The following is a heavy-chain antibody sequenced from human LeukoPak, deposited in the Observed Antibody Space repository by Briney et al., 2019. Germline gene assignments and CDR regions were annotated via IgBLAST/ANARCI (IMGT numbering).Heavy chain of an antibody. Sequence: SETLSLTCAVYGGSFSGYYWSWIRQPPGKGVEGIGEINHSGSTNYNPSLKSRVTISVDTSKNQFSLKLSSVTAADTAVYYCARDLCGDYYYYYGMDVWGQGTTVTVSS. CDR3: ARDLCGDYYYYYGMDV. D-gene: IGHD4-17*01. J-gene: IGHJ6*02. CDR2: INHSGST. V-gene: IGHV4-34*01. CDR1: GGSFSGYY.